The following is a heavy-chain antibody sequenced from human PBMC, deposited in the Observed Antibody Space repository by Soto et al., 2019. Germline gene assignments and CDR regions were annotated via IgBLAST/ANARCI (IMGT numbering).Heavy chain of an antibody. V-gene: IGHV1-2*04. CDR1: GYSFARYF. Sequence: ASMKVSCKAFGYSFARYFMHWVRQAPGQGLEWMGWINPNSGGTNYAQKFQGWVTMTRDTSISTAYMELSRLRSDDTAVYYCARSQVATRSADAFDIWGQGTMVTV. CDR3: ARSQVATRSADAFDI. D-gene: IGHD5-12*01. CDR2: INPNSGGT. J-gene: IGHJ3*02.